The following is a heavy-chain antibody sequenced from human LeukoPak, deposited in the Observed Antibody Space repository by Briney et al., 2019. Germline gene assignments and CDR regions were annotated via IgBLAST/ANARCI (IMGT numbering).Heavy chain of an antibody. V-gene: IGHV4-59*08. CDR3: ARHLDYYGSGSYEH. J-gene: IGHJ1*01. Sequence: SETLSLTCTVSGGSMTSYYWSWIRQPPGKGLEWIGYIYYSGSINYNPSLKSRVTISIDTTKNQFSLNLRSVTAADTAVYYCARHLDYYGSGSYEHWGQGTLVTVSS. CDR2: IYYSGSI. CDR1: GGSMTSYY. D-gene: IGHD3-10*01.